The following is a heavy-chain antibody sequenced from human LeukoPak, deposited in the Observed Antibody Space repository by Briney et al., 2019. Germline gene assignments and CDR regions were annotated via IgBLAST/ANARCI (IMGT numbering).Heavy chain of an antibody. Sequence: SETLSLTCTVSGGSISSYYWNWIRQPPGKGLEWIGYIYHSGSTNYNPSLKSRVTISIDKSKKQFSLKLISVTAADTAIYYCARVGGMTTINNAAFDIWGQGTMVTVSS. V-gene: IGHV4-59*01. CDR1: GGSISSYY. CDR3: ARVGGMTTINNAAFDI. J-gene: IGHJ3*02. D-gene: IGHD4-4*01. CDR2: IYHSGST.